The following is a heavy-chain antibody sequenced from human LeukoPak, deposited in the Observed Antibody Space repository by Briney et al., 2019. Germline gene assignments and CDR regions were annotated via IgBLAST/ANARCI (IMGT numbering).Heavy chain of an antibody. CDR2: ISGSGGST. CDR3: AKDLIESSRGSSGDYGSWFDP. CDR1: GFTFSSYA. Sequence: GGSLRLSCAASGFTFSSYAMSWVRQAPGKGLEWVSAISGSGGSTYYADSVKGRFTISRDNSKNTLYLQMNNLRAEDTAVYYCAKDLIESSRGSSGDYGSWFDPWGQGTLVTVSS. J-gene: IGHJ5*02. D-gene: IGHD4-17*01. V-gene: IGHV3-23*01.